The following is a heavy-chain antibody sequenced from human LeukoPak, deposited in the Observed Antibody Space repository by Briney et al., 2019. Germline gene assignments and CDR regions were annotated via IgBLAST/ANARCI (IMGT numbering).Heavy chain of an antibody. J-gene: IGHJ3*02. Sequence: GASVKVSCKASGYTFTSYGISWVRQAPGQGLEWMGWISAYNGNTNYAQKLQGRVTMTTDTSTSTAYMELRSLRSDDTAVYYCARGVVPGGMAKEAFDIWGQGTMVTVSS. CDR1: GYTFTSYG. V-gene: IGHV1-18*01. CDR3: ARGVVPGGMAKEAFDI. CDR2: ISAYNGNT. D-gene: IGHD3-10*02.